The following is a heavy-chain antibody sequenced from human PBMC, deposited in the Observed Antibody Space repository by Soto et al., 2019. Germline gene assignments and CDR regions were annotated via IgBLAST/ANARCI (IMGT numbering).Heavy chain of an antibody. Sequence: PSETLSLTCAVYGGSFSGYYWSWIRQPPGKGLEWIGEINHSGSTNYNPSLKSRVTISVDTSKNQFSLKLSSVTAADTAVYYCARRGQRLVGYFDYWGQGTLVTVSS. CDR2: INHSGST. V-gene: IGHV4-34*01. CDR1: GGSFSGYY. CDR3: ARRGQRLVGYFDY. J-gene: IGHJ4*02. D-gene: IGHD6-13*01.